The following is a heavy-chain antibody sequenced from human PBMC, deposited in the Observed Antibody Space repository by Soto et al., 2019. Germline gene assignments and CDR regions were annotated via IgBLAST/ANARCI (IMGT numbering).Heavy chain of an antibody. V-gene: IGHV3-9*01. D-gene: IGHD2-8*01. CDR1: GFTFDDYA. Sequence: GGSLRLSCAASGFTFDDYAMHWFRQAPGKGLEWVSGISWNSGSIGYADSVKGRFTISRDNAKNSLYLQMNSLRAEDTALYYCAKLRIDIVLIGPFDYWGQGTLVTVSS. CDR3: AKLRIDIVLIGPFDY. J-gene: IGHJ4*02. CDR2: ISWNSGSI.